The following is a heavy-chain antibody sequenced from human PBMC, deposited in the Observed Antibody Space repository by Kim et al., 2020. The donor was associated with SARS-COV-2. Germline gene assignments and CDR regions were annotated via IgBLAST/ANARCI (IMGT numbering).Heavy chain of an antibody. CDR1: GGSISGHY. J-gene: IGHJ4*02. CDR2: LYSSGTT. V-gene: IGHV4-59*11. Sequence: SETLSLTCSVSGGSISGHYWSWIRQPPGKGLEWIGYLYSSGTTNSNPSLKGRLTMSVDTSKNQFSLHLNSVTAADTAIYYCARMTYFDTWGQGILVTVSS. CDR3: ARMTYFDT.